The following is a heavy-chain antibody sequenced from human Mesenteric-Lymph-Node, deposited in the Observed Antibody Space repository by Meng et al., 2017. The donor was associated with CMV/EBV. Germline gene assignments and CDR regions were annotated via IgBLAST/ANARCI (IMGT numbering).Heavy chain of an antibody. D-gene: IGHD1-26*01. V-gene: IGHV3-30*02. CDR2: IWYDGSNK. CDR1: GFTFSSYG. Sequence: GESLKISCAASGFTFSSYGMHWVRQAPGKGLEWVAVIWYDGSNKYYADSVKGRFTISRDNSKDTLYLQMKSLRVEDTAVYYCANTPGVGPTAWLDYWGLGTLVTVSS. J-gene: IGHJ4*02. CDR3: ANTPGVGPTAWLDY.